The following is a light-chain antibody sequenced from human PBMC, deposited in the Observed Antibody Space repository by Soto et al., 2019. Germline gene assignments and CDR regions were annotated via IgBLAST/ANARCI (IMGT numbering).Light chain of an antibody. Sequence: QSVLTQPPSVSAAPGQKVTLSCSGSSSNIGSNFGSWYQQLPGTAPKLLIYDNDKRPSGIPDRFSGSKSGTSATLGITGLQTGDEADYYCGTWDSSLSAVVFGGGTKVTVL. CDR1: SSNIGSNF. V-gene: IGLV1-51*01. J-gene: IGLJ2*01. CDR3: GTWDSSLSAVV. CDR2: DND.